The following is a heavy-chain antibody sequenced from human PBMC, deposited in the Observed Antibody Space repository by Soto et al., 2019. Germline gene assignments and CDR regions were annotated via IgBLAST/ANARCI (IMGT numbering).Heavy chain of an antibody. CDR1: RSTFCDYH. CDR3: ARVGEDYYGSGSYHYYYGMDV. V-gene: IGHV3-11*05. D-gene: IGHD3-10*01. CDR2: ISSSSSYT. Sequence: PGDALRPSCESSRSTFCDYHMSWIRQAPGKGLEWFSYISSSSSYTNYADSVKGRFTISRDNAKNSLYLQMNSLRAEDTAVYYCARVGEDYYGSGSYHYYYGMDVWGQGT. J-gene: IGHJ6*02.